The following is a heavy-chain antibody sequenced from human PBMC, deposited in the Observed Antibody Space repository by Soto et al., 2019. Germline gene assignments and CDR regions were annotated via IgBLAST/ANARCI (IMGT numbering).Heavy chain of an antibody. CDR1: GGSVNNANYF. V-gene: IGHV4-31*03. Sequence: QVRLEESGPGLVKPSETLSLICSVSGGSVNNANYFWNWIRHHPENGLEWIGYIYYSGSTRYSPSFKTRATLSIDTSKNHFSLRLNSVTVADTAVYFCARDADYGGSRGGMDVWGRGTTVTVSS. J-gene: IGHJ6*02. CDR3: ARDADYGGSRGGMDV. CDR2: IYYSGST. D-gene: IGHD4-17*01.